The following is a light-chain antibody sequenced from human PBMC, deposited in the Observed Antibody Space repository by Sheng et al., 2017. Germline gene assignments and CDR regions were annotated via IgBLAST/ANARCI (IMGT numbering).Light chain of an antibody. CDR3: QSYDISLNSGV. Sequence: SYELTQPPSVSVAPGKTARITCGGNNIGSKNVHWYQQKPGQAPVLVVYDDSDRPSGVPGRFSGSASGTSASLAITGLQAEDEADYFCQSYDISLNSGVFGGGTKLTVL. CDR1: NIGSKN. CDR2: DDS. J-gene: IGLJ3*02. V-gene: IGLV3-21*01.